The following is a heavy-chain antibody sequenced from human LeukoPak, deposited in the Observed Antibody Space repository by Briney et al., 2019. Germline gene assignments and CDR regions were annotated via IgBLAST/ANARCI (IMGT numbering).Heavy chain of an antibody. CDR1: GFTFSSYA. J-gene: IGHJ4*02. V-gene: IGHV3-23*01. CDR2: ISHTGSDT. D-gene: IGHD3-10*01. CDR3: AKRFYGSGSFYGD. Sequence: GGSLRLSCAASGFTFSSYAMSWVRQAPGKGLEWVSAISHTGSDTYYADSVKDRFSISRDNSKNTLYLQMDSLRAEDTALYYCAKRFYGSGSFYGDWGRGTLVTVSS.